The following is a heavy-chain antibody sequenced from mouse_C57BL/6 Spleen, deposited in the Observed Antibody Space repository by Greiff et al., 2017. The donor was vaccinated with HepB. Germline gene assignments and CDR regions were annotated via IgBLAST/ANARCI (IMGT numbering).Heavy chain of an antibody. CDR2: ISDGGSYT. Sequence: EVQLVDSGGGLVKPGGSLKLSCAASGFTFSSYAMSWVRQTPEKRLEWVATISDGGSYTYYPDNVKGRFTISRDNAKNNLYLQMSHLKSEDTAMYYCARGGDYGDWGQGTTLTVSS. CDR1: GFTFSSYA. CDR3: ARGGDYGD. J-gene: IGHJ2*01. D-gene: IGHD2-4*01. V-gene: IGHV5-4*01.